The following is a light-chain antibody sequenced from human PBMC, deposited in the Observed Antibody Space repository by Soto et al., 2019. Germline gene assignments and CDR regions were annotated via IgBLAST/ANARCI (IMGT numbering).Light chain of an antibody. CDR1: QGIRND. CDR3: LQHNRYPLT. V-gene: IGKV1-17*01. CDR2: LAS. Sequence: DIQMTQSPSSLSASVGDRVTITCRASQGIRNDLGWYQQRPGKAPKRLIYLASSLQSGVPSRFSGSRSGTEFTHTVSRLQPEDSATYYCLQHNRYPLTFGPGTKVDIK. J-gene: IGKJ3*01.